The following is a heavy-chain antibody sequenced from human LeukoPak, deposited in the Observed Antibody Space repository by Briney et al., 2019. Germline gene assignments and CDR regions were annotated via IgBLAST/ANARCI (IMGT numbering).Heavy chain of an antibody. J-gene: IGHJ4*02. D-gene: IGHD5-24*01. CDR1: GFTFSSSS. Sequence: GGSLRLSCAASGFTFSSSSMNWVRQAPEKGLEWVSYISTSGGTIYYADSVKGRFTISRDNAKNSLYLQMNSLRAEDTAVYYCARGAFHREYYFDYWGQGTLVTVSS. V-gene: IGHV3-48*01. CDR3: ARGAFHREYYFDY. CDR2: ISTSGGTI.